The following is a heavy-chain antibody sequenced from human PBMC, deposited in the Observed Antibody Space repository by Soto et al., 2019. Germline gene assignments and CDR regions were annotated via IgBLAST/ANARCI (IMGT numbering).Heavy chain of an antibody. Sequence: QVQLVQSGAEVKKPGASVKVSCKASGYTFTSYGISWVRQAPGQGLEWMGWISAYNVKTNYAQKLQGRVTMTTETSTNTAYMKLRSLSSDDTAVYSCARDALMLYVIDAFDIMGQGTMVNV. V-gene: IGHV1-18*01. CDR1: GYTFTSYG. D-gene: IGHD2-8*01. J-gene: IGHJ3*02. CDR3: ARDALMLYVIDAFDI. CDR2: ISAYNVKT.